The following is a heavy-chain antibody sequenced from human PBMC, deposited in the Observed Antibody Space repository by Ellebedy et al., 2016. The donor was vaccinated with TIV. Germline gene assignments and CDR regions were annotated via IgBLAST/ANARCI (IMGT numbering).Heavy chain of an antibody. CDR3: NWHHFDY. Sequence: GGSLRLXCAASGFTFSSYWMHWVRQAPGKGLVWVSRINTGGSSTDYADSVKGRFTISRDNAKNTLYLQMNSLRVEDTAVYYCNWHHFDYWGQGALVTVSS. J-gene: IGHJ4*02. CDR1: GFTFSSYW. V-gene: IGHV3-74*01. CDR2: INTGGSST. D-gene: IGHD1-1*01.